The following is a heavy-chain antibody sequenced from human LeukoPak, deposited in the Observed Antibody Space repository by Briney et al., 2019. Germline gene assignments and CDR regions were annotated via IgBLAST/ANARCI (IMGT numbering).Heavy chain of an antibody. D-gene: IGHD4-17*01. J-gene: IGHJ4*02. CDR1: GFTFSSYV. CDR2: ISGSGGTT. Sequence: GGSLRLSCAASGFTFSSYVMSWVRQAPGKGLDWVSVISGSGGTTYYADPVKGRFTISRDNSKNTLYLQMNSLRAEDTAIYYCAKDSSTTVTTKGGPRRSFDYWGLGTLVTVSS. V-gene: IGHV3-23*01. CDR3: AKDSSTTVTTKGGPRRSFDY.